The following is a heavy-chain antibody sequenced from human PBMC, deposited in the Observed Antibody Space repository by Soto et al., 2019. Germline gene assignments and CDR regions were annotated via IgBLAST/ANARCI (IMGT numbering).Heavy chain of an antibody. J-gene: IGHJ4*02. CDR3: ARELGSFGFDY. D-gene: IGHD3-16*01. Sequence: SETVSLTCAVSGYSISSGYYWGWIRQPPGKGLEWIGSIYHSGSTYYNPSLKSRVTISVDTSKNQFSLKLSSVTAADTAVYYCARELGSFGFDYWGQGTLVTVSS. CDR1: GYSISSGYY. CDR2: IYHSGST. V-gene: IGHV4-38-2*02.